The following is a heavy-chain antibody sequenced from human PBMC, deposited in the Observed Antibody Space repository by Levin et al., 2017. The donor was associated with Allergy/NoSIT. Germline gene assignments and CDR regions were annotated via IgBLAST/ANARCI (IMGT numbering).Heavy chain of an antibody. CDR1: GFTFSSYA. CDR2: ISGSGGST. V-gene: IGHV3-23*01. J-gene: IGHJ4*02. D-gene: IGHD6-13*01. Sequence: SCAASGFTFSSYAMSWVRQAPGKGLEWVSAISGSGGSTYYADSVKGRFTISRDNSKNTLYLQMNSLRAEDTAVYYCAKDHTSSPRIFDYWGQGTLVTVSS. CDR3: AKDHTSSPRIFDY.